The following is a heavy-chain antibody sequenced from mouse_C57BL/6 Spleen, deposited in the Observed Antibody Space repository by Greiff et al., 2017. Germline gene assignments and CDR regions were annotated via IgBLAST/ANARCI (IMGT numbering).Heavy chain of an antibody. CDR3: ARNYGYDAMDY. J-gene: IGHJ4*01. Sequence: QVQLQQPGAELVKPGASVKLSCKASGYTFTSYWMQWVKQRPGQGLAWIGEIDPSDSYTNYNQKFKGKATLTVDPSSSTAYMQLSSLTSEDSAVYYWARNYGYDAMDYWGQGTSVTVSS. CDR1: GYTFTSYW. V-gene: IGHV1-50*01. D-gene: IGHD1-1*02. CDR2: IDPSDSYT.